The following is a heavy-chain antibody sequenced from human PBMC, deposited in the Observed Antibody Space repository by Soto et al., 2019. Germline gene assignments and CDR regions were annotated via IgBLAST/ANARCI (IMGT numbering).Heavy chain of an antibody. D-gene: IGHD2-15*01. CDR3: ARGPKPRLYWQTSRPYFAY. CDR2: INPNSGGT. Sequence: ASVKVSCKASGYTFTGYYMHWVRQAPGQGLEWMGWINPNSGGTNYAQKFQGRVTMTRDTSITTAYMEVSRLRSDDTAVYYCARGPKPRLYWQTSRPYFAYWGQGTLVTVSS. V-gene: IGHV1-2*02. CDR1: GYTFTGYY. J-gene: IGHJ4*02.